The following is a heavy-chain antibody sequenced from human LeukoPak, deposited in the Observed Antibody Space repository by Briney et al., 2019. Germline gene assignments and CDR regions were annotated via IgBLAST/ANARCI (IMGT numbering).Heavy chain of an antibody. CDR3: ARDSAKGGSKGIIGASDY. CDR2: ISSSSSYI. J-gene: IGHJ4*02. CDR1: GFTFSSYS. Sequence: PGGSLRLSCAASGFTFSSYSMNWVRQAPGKGLEWVSSISSSSSYIYYADSVKGRFTISRDNAKNSLYLQMNSLRAEDTAVYYCARDSAKGGSKGIIGASDYWGQGTLVTVSS. V-gene: IGHV3-21*01. D-gene: IGHD1-26*01.